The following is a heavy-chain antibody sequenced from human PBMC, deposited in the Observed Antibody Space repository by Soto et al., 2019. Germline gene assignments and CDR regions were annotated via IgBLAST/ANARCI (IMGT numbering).Heavy chain of an antibody. CDR1: GFTFSSYA. CDR3: AKVSGGCSGGSCYTFFDY. V-gene: IGHV3-23*01. J-gene: IGHJ4*02. CDR2: ISGSGGST. Sequence: PGGSLRLSCAASGFTFSSYAMSWVRQAPGKGLEWVSAISGSGGSTYYADSVKGRFTISRDNSKNTLYLQMHSLRAEDTAVYYCAKVSGGCSGGSCYTFFDYWGQGTLVTVSS. D-gene: IGHD2-15*01.